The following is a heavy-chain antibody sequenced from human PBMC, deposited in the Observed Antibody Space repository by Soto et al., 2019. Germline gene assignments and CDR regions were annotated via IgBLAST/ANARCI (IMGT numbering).Heavy chain of an antibody. CDR1: GGSLSSGDSF. D-gene: IGHD2-21*02. CDR2: IYYSGST. J-gene: IGHJ5*02. V-gene: IGHV4-30-4*01. Sequence: SETLSLTCTVSGGSLSSGDSFWSWNRQPPGKGLEWMGDIYYSGSTYYNPTLKSRVTISVDTSKNQFSLMLSSVTAADTAVYYCARTGGAYCGGDCLITCGPWGQGTLVXVSS. CDR3: ARTGGAYCGGDCLITCGP.